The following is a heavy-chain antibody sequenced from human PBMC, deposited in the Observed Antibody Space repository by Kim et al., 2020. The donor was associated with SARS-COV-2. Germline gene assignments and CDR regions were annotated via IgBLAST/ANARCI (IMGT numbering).Heavy chain of an antibody. CDR3: VRQSETYYFFDY. CDR1: GGSISNYY. D-gene: IGHD2-8*01. CDR2: IHSNGNT. Sequence: SETLSRTCTVSGGSISNYYWSWIRQPAGKGLEWIGRIHSNGNTNYSPSLESRVTLSVDTSKNHFSLKLTSVTAADTALYYCVRQSETYYFFDYWGQGALV. V-gene: IGHV4-4*07. J-gene: IGHJ4*02.